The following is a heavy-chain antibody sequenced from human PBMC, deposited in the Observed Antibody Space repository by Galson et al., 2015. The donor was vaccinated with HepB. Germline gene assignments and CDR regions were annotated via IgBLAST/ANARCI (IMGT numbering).Heavy chain of an antibody. V-gene: IGHV3-30*18. CDR1: GFTFSNYG. CDR3: AKDPYLYSALAGTMAGFDY. CDR2: ISYDGSNK. J-gene: IGHJ4*02. D-gene: IGHD6-19*01. Sequence: SLRLSCAASGFTFSNYGMHWVRQAPGEGLEWVAVISYDGSNKYYADSVKGRFTISRDNSKNTLYLQMNSLRAEDTALYYCAKDPYLYSALAGTMAGFDYWCQGTLVTVSS.